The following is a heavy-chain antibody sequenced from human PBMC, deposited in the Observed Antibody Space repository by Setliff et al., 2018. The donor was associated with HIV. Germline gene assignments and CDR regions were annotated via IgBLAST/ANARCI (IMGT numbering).Heavy chain of an antibody. CDR3: AREGGLDYYDSSGHYSY. J-gene: IGHJ4*02. D-gene: IGHD3-22*01. Sequence: SETLSLTCTVSGASVNSNNYYWGWIRQPPGKGLEWIGDIFYTGSTYYNPSLKSRVAISVDTSENQFSLKLSSVTAADTAVYYCAREGGLDYYDSSGHYSYWGQGTLVTVSS. CDR1: GASVNSNNYY. V-gene: IGHV4-39*07. CDR2: IFYTGST.